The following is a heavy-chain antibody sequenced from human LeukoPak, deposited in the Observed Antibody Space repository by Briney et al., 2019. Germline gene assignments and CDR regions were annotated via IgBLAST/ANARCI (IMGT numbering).Heavy chain of an antibody. J-gene: IGHJ4*02. CDR3: ARETGYAYGRVPLDY. Sequence: SVKVSCKASGGTFITFGISWVRQAPGQGLEWMGGIIPMSGTVNNAQKFQGRVTITADKSTGTAYMELSSLRSDDTAVYYCARETGYAYGRVPLDYWGQGTLVTVSS. CDR2: IIPMSGTV. CDR1: GGTFITFG. V-gene: IGHV1-69*06. D-gene: IGHD5-18*01.